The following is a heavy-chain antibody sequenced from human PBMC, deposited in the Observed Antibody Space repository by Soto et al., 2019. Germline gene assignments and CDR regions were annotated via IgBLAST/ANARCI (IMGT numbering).Heavy chain of an antibody. V-gene: IGHV5-51*01. D-gene: IGHD6-19*01. CDR3: AGQVGTSGWYSHYYMDV. J-gene: IGHJ6*03. CDR2: IYPGDSDT. CDR1: GYRFPSYW. Sequence: GESLKISCKGSGYRFPSYWIGWVRQIPGKGLEWMGIIYPGDSDTRYSPSFQGQVTISADKSISTAYLQWSSLKASDTAMYYCAGQVGTSGWYSHYYMDVWGKGTTVTVSS.